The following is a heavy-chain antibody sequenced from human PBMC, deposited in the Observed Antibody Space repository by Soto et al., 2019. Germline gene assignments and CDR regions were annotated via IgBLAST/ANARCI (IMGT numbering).Heavy chain of an antibody. D-gene: IGHD6-6*01. V-gene: IGHV4-39*01. Sequence: XVTLSLTCTVSGGSISSSSYYGGWIRQPPGRGLEWIGSIYYSGSTYYNPSLKSRVTISVDTSKNQFSLKLSSVTAADTAVYYCARLRIGSSSDYYYYYGMDVWGQGTTVTVSS. CDR2: IYYSGST. CDR3: ARLRIGSSSDYYYYYGMDV. J-gene: IGHJ6*02. CDR1: GGSISSSSYY.